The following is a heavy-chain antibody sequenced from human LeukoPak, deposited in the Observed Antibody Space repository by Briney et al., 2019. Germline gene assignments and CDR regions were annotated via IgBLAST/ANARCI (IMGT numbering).Heavy chain of an antibody. V-gene: IGHV1-69*06. CDR1: GGTFSSYA. Sequence: SVKVSCKASGGTFSSYAVSWVRQAAGQGLEGMGGIIPIFGTANYAQKFQGRVTITADKSTSTAYMELSSLRSEDTAVYYCARVIGGNSGAWGQGTLVTVSS. D-gene: IGHD4-23*01. CDR3: ARVIGGNSGA. J-gene: IGHJ5*02. CDR2: IIPIFGTA.